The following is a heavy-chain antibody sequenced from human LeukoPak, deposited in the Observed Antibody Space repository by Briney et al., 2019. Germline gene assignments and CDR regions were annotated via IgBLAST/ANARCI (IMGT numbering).Heavy chain of an antibody. CDR3: ARDFTIFGVVILDY. CDR2: ISYDGSNK. V-gene: IGHV3-30-3*01. D-gene: IGHD3-3*01. J-gene: IGHJ4*02. CDR1: GFTFSSYA. Sequence: PGGSLRLSCAASGFTFSSYAMSWVRQAPGKELEWVAVISYDGSNKYYADSVKGRFTISRDNSKNTLYLQMNSPRAEDTAVYYCARDFTIFGVVILDYWGQGTLVTVSS.